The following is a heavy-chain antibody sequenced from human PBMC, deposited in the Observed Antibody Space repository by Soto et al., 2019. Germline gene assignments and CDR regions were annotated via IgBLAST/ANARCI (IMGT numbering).Heavy chain of an antibody. CDR2: ISYDGRNK. V-gene: IGHV3-30*18. Sequence: GSLRISCSASGLTFSSYGMHWVRQAPGKGLEWVAVISYDGRNKYYADAVKGRFTISRDNSKNTLYLQMSSLRAEDTAVYYCVKDGSSGWPYFYDMDVWGQGTTVTVYS. CDR3: VKDGSSGWPYFYDMDV. CDR1: GLTFSSYG. J-gene: IGHJ6*02. D-gene: IGHD6-19*01.